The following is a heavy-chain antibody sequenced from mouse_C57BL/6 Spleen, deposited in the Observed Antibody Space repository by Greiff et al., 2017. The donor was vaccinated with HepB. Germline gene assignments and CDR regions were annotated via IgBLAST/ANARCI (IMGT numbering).Heavy chain of an antibody. V-gene: IGHV1-7*01. CDR3: ARSHITTVVFDY. CDR1: GYTFTSYW. CDR2: INPSSGYT. J-gene: IGHJ2*01. D-gene: IGHD1-1*01. Sequence: VQLQESGAELAKPGASVKLTCKASGYTFTSYWMHWVKQRPGQGLEWIGYINPSSGYTKYNQKFKDKATLIADKSSSTAYMQLSSLTYEDSAVYYCARSHITTVVFDYWGQGTTLTVSS.